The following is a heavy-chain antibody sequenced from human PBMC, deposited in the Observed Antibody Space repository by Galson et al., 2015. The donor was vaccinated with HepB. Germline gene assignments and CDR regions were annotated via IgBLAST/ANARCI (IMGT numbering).Heavy chain of an antibody. CDR2: IRSKGNSYAT. J-gene: IGHJ4*02. Sequence: SLRLSCAASGFTFRDSAMHWVRQASGKGPEWVGRIRSKGNSYATAYGASVNGRFTISRDDSKNTAYLQMNSLKTEDTAVYYCTFCISSTCNGDFDFWGQGTLVTVSS. V-gene: IGHV3-73*01. D-gene: IGHD2-2*01. CDR1: GFTFRDSA. CDR3: TFCISSTCNGDFDF.